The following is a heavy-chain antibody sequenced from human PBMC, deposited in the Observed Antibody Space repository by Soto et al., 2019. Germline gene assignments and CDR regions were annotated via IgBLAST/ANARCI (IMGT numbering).Heavy chain of an antibody. J-gene: IGHJ4*02. Sequence: QVQLVQSGAEVKKPGASVKVSCKASGYTFTSYGISWVRQAPGQGLEWMGWISAYNGNTNYAQKLQGRVTMTTDTSTGTAYMELRSLRSDDTAVYYCARDLIVVVPGSYFDYWGQGTLVTVVS. CDR3: ARDLIVVVPGSYFDY. CDR2: ISAYNGNT. V-gene: IGHV1-18*01. D-gene: IGHD2-2*01. CDR1: GYTFTSYG.